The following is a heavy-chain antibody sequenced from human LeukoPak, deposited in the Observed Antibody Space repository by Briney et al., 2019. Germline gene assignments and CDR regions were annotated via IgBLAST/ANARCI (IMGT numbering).Heavy chain of an antibody. V-gene: IGHV3-23*01. Sequence: GGSLRLSCAASGFTFRSYAMSWVRQAPGKGLEWVSGITGSGGATYYADSVKGRFTISRDNSKNMLYLQVDSLRAEDTAVYYCAKDIYYYDSSGSLDYWGQGTLVTVSS. CDR1: GFTFRSYA. CDR2: ITGSGGAT. J-gene: IGHJ4*02. CDR3: AKDIYYYDSSGSLDY. D-gene: IGHD3-22*01.